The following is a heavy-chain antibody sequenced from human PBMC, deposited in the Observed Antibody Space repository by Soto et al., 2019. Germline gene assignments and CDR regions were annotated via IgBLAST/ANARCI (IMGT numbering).Heavy chain of an antibody. CDR2: ISTYNGNT. J-gene: IGHJ4*02. Sequence: QVQLVQSGAEVKKPGASVKVSCKASGYTFTSYGISWVRQAPGQGLEWMGWISTYNGNTKYAQKLQGRVTMTTDTSTSTAYMEPRSLRSDHSVIFYCAPEMVRGVGSDYWGQGTLVTVSS. V-gene: IGHV1-18*01. CDR3: APEMVRGVGSDY. CDR1: GYTFTSYG. D-gene: IGHD3-10*01.